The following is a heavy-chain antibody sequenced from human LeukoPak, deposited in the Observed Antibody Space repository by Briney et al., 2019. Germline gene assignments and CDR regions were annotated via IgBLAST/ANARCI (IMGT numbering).Heavy chain of an antibody. CDR2: ISGSGGNT. V-gene: IGHV3-23*01. CDR3: AKPAKTDYADY. J-gene: IGHJ4*02. CDR1: GFTFSSYG. Sequence: GGSLRLSCVASGFTFSSYGMNWVRQAPGKGLEWVLAISGSGGNTYYADSVKGRFTISRDNSKNTLYLQMNSLRAEDTALYYCAKPAKTDYADYWGQGTLVTVSS. D-gene: IGHD1-14*01.